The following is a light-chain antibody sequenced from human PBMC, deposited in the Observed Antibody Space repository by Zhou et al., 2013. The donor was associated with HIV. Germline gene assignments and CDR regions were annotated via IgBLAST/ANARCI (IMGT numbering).Light chain of an antibody. CDR1: QSVSSN. V-gene: IGKV3-15*01. CDR3: QQYSVWPTWT. CDR2: AVS. Sequence: EIVMTQSPATLSVSPGERATLSCKASQSVSSNLAWYQQKPGQAPRLLIYAVSTRFTGIPARFTGSGSGTEFTLTISSLQSEDFAVYYCQQYSVWPTWTFGQGTKVEIK. J-gene: IGKJ1*01.